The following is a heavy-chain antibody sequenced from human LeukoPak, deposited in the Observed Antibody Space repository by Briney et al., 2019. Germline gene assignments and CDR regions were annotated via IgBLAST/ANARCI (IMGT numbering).Heavy chain of an antibody. V-gene: IGHV3-23*01. CDR1: GFTFRSYA. D-gene: IGHD2-2*02. CDR3: AKDREYCSSTSCYIIHVHHDY. Sequence: PGGSLRLSCAASGFTFRSYAMNWVRQAPGKGLEWVSGISGSGGSTNYVDSVKGRFTISRDNSKNTLYLQMNSLRAEDTAVYYCAKDREYCSSTSCYIIHVHHDYWGQGTLVTVSS. J-gene: IGHJ4*02. CDR2: ISGSGGST.